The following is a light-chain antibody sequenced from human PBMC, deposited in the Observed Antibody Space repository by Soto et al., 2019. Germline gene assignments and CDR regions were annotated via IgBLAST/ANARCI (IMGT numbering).Light chain of an antibody. Sequence: EIVITQTPTTLSVSPGERSTLSCRASQSVSSNLAWYQQKPGQAPRLLIYGASTRATGIPARFSGSGSGTDFTLTINSLEPEDFAVYYCQQRSSLPITFGQGTRLEIK. CDR3: QQRSSLPIT. V-gene: IGKV3-15*01. CDR1: QSVSSN. CDR2: GAS. J-gene: IGKJ5*01.